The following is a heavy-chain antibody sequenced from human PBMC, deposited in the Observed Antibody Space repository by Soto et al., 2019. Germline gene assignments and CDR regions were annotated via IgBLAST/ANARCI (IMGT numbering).Heavy chain of an antibody. J-gene: IGHJ6*02. Sequence: ASVKVSCKASGYTFTGYYMHWVRQAPGQGLEWMGWINPNSGGTNYAQKFQGWVTMTRDTSISTAYMELSRLRSDDTAVYYCARDQYYYGSGSYLATYYYGMDVWAQGTTVNGSS. CDR2: INPNSGGT. CDR3: ARDQYYYGSGSYLATYYYGMDV. D-gene: IGHD3-10*01. V-gene: IGHV1-2*04. CDR1: GYTFTGYY.